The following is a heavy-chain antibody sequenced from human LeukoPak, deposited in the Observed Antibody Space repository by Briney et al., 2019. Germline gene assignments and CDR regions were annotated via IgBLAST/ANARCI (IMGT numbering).Heavy chain of an antibody. D-gene: IGHD4-11*01. CDR3: AITGVRDFDS. CDR1: GFTFSSST. V-gene: IGHV3-23*01. Sequence: GGSLRLSCAASGFTFSSSTMTWVRQTPGKGLEWVSCITSGGGGTYHADSVKGRFIISRDDSKDTLFLQMNSLRADDTAMYYCAITGVRDFDSWGQGILVTVSS. J-gene: IGHJ4*02. CDR2: ITSGGGGT.